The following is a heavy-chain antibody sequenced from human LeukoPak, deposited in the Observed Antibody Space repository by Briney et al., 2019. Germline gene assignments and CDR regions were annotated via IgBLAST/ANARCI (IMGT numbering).Heavy chain of an antibody. J-gene: IGHJ5*02. D-gene: IGHD3-10*01. CDR2: MNPNSGNT. Sequence: ASVKVSCKASGYTFTSYGISWVRQAPGQGLEWMGWMNPNSGNTGYAQKFQGRVTMTRNTSISTAYMELSSLRSEDTAVYYCARGRLLRRWFGELDNWFDPWGQGTLVTVSS. CDR3: ARGRLLRRWFGELDNWFDP. V-gene: IGHV1-8*02. CDR1: GYTFTSYG.